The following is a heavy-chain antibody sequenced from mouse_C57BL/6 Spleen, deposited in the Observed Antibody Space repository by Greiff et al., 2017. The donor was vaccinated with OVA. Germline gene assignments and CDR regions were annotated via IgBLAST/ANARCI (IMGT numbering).Heavy chain of an antibody. Sequence: EVKLVESEGGLVQPGSSMTLSCTASGFTFSDYYMAWVRQVPEKGLDWVANIIYDGSSTYYLDSFKSRFLFSRDNAKNMLYRQMRSLKSEDKATDCGERENYGAYYAMDYWGQGTSVTVSS. CDR2: IIYDGSST. CDR3: ERENYGAYYAMDY. CDR1: GFTFSDYY. V-gene: IGHV5-16*01. D-gene: IGHD1-1*01. J-gene: IGHJ4*01.